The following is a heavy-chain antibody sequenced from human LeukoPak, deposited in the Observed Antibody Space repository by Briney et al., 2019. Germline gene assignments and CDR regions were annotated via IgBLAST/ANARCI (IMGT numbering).Heavy chain of an antibody. CDR2: ISYDGSNK. D-gene: IGHD1-26*01. Sequence: GRSLRLSCAASGFTSSSYGMHWVRQAPGKGLEWVAVISYDGSNKYYADSVKGRFTISRDNSKNTLYLQMNSLRAEDTAVYYCAKDLGIRWEPYPNFDYWGQGTLVTVSS. V-gene: IGHV3-30*18. CDR3: AKDLGIRWEPYPNFDY. CDR1: GFTSSSYG. J-gene: IGHJ4*02.